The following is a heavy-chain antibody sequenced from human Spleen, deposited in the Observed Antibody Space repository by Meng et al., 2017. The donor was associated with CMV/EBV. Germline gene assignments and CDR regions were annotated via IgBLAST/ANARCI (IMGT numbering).Heavy chain of an antibody. D-gene: IGHD3-22*01. V-gene: IGHV3-23*01. CDR2: ISGSGGST. CDR3: AKDGSVGVLVVDTYYFDY. Sequence: FSSYAMSWVRPAPGKGLEWVSGISGSGGSTYYADSVKGRFTISRDNSKNTLYLQMNGLRAEDTAVYYCAKDGSVGVLVVDTYYFDYWGQGTLVTVSS. CDR1: FSSYA. J-gene: IGHJ4*02.